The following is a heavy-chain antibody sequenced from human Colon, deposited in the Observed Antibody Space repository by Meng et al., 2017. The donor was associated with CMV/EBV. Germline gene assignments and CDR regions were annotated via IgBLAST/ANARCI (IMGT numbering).Heavy chain of an antibody. CDR2: IYTGGST. J-gene: IGHJ4*02. Sequence: GEALKISCAASGDTGSNNYMSWVRQAPGKGLGWVSTIYTGGSTYYADSVKGRFTISRDNSKNTLYLQMNSLSAEDTAVYYCARSYYYYSSGYFDCWGQGTLVTVSS. D-gene: IGHD3-22*01. CDR1: GDTGSNNY. V-gene: IGHV3-53*01. CDR3: ARSYYYYSSGYFDC.